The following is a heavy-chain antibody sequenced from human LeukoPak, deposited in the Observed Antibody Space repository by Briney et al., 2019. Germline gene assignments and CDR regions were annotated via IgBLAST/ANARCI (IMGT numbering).Heavy chain of an antibody. CDR3: ARQPMTTVTTMDY. J-gene: IGHJ4*02. CDR1: GYSFTSYW. CDR2: IYPGDSDT. D-gene: IGHD4-17*01. Sequence: GESLKISCKGSGYSFTSYWISWVRQMPGKGLEWMGIIYPGDSDTRYSPSFQGQVTISADKSISTAYLQWSSLKASDTAMYYCARQPMTTVTTMDYWGQGTLVTVSS. V-gene: IGHV5-51*01.